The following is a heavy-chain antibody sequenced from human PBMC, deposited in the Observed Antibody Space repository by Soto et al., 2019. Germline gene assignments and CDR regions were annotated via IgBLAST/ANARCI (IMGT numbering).Heavy chain of an antibody. CDR3: ARDIVVVVAATRPNWYFDL. CDR1: GYTFTSYA. CDR2: INAGNGNT. J-gene: IGHJ2*01. D-gene: IGHD2-15*01. V-gene: IGHV1-3*01. Sequence: GASVKVSCKASGYTFTSYAMHWVRQAPGQRLEWMGWINAGNGNTKYSQKFQGRVTITRDTSASTAYMKLSSLRSEDTAMYYYARDIVVVVAATRPNWYFDLWGRGTLVTVSS.